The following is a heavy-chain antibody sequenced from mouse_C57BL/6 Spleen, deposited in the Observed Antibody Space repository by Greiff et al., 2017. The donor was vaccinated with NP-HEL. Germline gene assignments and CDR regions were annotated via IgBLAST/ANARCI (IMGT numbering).Heavy chain of an antibody. V-gene: IGHV1-76*01. J-gene: IGHJ4*01. CDR3: ARSKGNYKDAMDY. Sequence: VQLQQSGAELVRPGASVKLSCKASGYTFTDYYINWVKQRPGQGLEWIARIYPGSGNTYYNEKFKGKATLTAEKSSSTAYMQLSSLTSEDSAVYFCARSKGNYKDAMDYWGQGTSVTVSS. CDR2: IYPGSGNT. D-gene: IGHD2-1*01. CDR1: GYTFTDYY.